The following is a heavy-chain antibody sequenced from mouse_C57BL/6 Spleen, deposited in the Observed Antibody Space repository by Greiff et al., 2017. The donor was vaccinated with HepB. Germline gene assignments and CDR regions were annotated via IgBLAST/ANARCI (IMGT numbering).Heavy chain of an antibody. D-gene: IGHD1-1*01. CDR2: IYPGDGST. V-gene: IGHV1-85*01. J-gene: IGHJ1*03. CDR3: ARDLLLRWYFDV. Sequence: QVQLKQSGPELVKPGASVKLSCKASGYTFTSYDINWVKQRPGQGLEWIGWIYPGDGSTKYNEKFKGKATLTVDTSSSTAYMELHSLTSEDSAVYFCARDLLLRWYFDVWGTGTTVTVSS. CDR1: GYTFTSYD.